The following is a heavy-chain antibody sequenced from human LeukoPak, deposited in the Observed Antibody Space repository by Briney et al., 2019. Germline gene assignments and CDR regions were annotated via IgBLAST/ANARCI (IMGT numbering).Heavy chain of an antibody. V-gene: IGHV3-30-3*01. CDR1: GFTFSSYA. CDR2: ISYDGSNK. J-gene: IGHJ6*02. Sequence: PGRSLRLSCAASGFTFSSYAMHWVSQAPGKGLEWVAVISYDGSNKYYADSVKGRFTISRDNSKNTLYLQMNSLRAEDTAVYYCARDAYYDFWSGPRHYYYGMDVWGQGTTVTVSS. CDR3: ARDAYYDFWSGPRHYYYGMDV. D-gene: IGHD3-3*01.